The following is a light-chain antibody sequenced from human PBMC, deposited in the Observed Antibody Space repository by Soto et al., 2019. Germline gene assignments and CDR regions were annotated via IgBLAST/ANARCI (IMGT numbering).Light chain of an antibody. CDR3: QTWGTGIRV. CDR2: LNSDGSH. CDR1: SGHSSHA. V-gene: IGLV4-69*01. Sequence: QSVLTQSPSASASLGASVKLTCTLSSGHSSHAIAWHQQQPEKGPRYLMKLNSDGSHSKGDGIPDRFSGSSSGAQRYLTISSLQSEDEADYYCQTWGTGIRVFGGGTKVTVL. J-gene: IGLJ2*01.